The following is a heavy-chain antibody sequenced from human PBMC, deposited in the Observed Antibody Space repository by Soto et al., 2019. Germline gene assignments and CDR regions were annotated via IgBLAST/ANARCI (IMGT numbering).Heavy chain of an antibody. D-gene: IGHD3-10*01. J-gene: IGHJ4*02. Sequence: GGSLRLSCAASGFTFSSYAMSWVRQAPGKGLEWVSAISGSGGSTYYADSVKGRFTISRDNSKNTLYLQMNSLRAEDTAVYYCYVLLWFGELLRDHQYYFDYWGQGTLVTVSS. CDR1: GFTFSSYA. CDR2: ISGSGGST. CDR3: YVLLWFGELLRDHQYYFDY. V-gene: IGHV3-23*01.